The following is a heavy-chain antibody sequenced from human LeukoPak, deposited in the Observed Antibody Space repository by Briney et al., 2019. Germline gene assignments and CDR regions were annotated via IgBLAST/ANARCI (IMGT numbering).Heavy chain of an antibody. CDR2: ISGSGGST. J-gene: IGHJ6*02. D-gene: IGHD5-18*01. CDR1: GFTFSNYG. CDR3: ARDPYRRGYSYGYYYYYGMDV. V-gene: IGHV3-23*01. Sequence: PGGSLRLSCVVSGFTFSNYGMSWVRQAPGKGLEWVSGISGSGGSTYYADSVRGRFTISRDNSKNTLNLQMNRLRAEDTAVYHCARDPYRRGYSYGYYYYYGMDVWGQGTTVTVSS.